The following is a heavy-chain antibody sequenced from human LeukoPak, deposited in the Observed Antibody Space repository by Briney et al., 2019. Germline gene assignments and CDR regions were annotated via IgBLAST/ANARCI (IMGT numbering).Heavy chain of an antibody. CDR2: IYYSGST. J-gene: IGHJ4*02. CDR3: ARLGGYGI. Sequence: SETLSLTCTVSGGSISSSSYYWGWIRQPPGKGLEWIGSIYYSGSTYYNPSLKSRVTISVDTSKNQFSLKLSSVTAADTAVYYCARLGGYGIWGQGTLVTVSS. V-gene: IGHV4-39*01. CDR1: GGSISSSSYY. D-gene: IGHD5-12*01.